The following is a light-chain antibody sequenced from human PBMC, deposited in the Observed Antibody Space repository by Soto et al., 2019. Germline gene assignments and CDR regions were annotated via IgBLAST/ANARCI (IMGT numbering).Light chain of an antibody. J-gene: IGLJ3*02. V-gene: IGLV2-23*01. CDR2: EGS. CDR1: SSDVGSYNL. CDR3: GSYAGRSTLV. Sequence: QSALTQPASVSGSPGQSITISCTGSSSDVGSYNLVSCHQQYPGKAPKLMIYEGSKRPSGVSNRFSGSKSGNTASLTISGIQAADESDYYCGSYAGRSTLVFGGGTKLTVL.